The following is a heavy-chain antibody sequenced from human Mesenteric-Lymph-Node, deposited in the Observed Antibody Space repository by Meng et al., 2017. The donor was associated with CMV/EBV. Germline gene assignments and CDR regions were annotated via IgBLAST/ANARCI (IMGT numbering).Heavy chain of an antibody. Sequence: GESLKISCAASGFIFSSFRMNWVRQAPGKGLEWVSSISTTNSHTYYVDSVKGRFTIYRDNAKNSLYLQMNSLRAEDTAVYYCTRFSGGMDVWGQGATVTVSS. V-gene: IGHV3-21*01. CDR3: TRFSGGMDV. J-gene: IGHJ6*02. CDR2: ISTTNSHT. CDR1: GFIFSSFR.